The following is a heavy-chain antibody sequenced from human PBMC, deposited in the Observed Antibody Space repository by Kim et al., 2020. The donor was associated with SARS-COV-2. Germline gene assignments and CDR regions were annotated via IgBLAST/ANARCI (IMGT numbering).Heavy chain of an antibody. CDR1: VGSFSGYF. J-gene: IGHJ3*02. D-gene: IGHD3-10*01. CDR2: TDPSGDT. Sequence: SETLSLTCAVYVGSFSGYFWTWIRQVPGKGLEWIGETDPSGDTRYNPSLQSRVTILVDTSKNQFSLKLISVISADTAMYYCARQGSGSGTHGARHIWGPG. V-gene: IGHV4-34*01. CDR3: ARQGSGSGTHGARHI.